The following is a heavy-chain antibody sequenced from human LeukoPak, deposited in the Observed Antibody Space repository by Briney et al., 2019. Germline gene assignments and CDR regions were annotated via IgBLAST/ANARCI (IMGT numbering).Heavy chain of an antibody. D-gene: IGHD2-15*01. V-gene: IGHV4-38-2*02. CDR1: GYSITSGYH. CDR2: IYYSGST. J-gene: IGHJ3*02. Sequence: SETLSLTCTVSGYSITSGYHWGWIRQPPGKGLEWIGYIYYSGSTYYNPSLKSRVTISVDTSKNQFSLKLSSVTAADTAVYYCARVGFGVGRGAFDIWGQGTMVTVSS. CDR3: ARVGFGVGRGAFDI.